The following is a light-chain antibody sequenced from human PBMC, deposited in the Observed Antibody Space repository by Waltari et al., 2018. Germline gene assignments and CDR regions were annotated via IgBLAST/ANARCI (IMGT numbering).Light chain of an antibody. CDR2: DAA. CDR1: QSVSTY. V-gene: IGKV3-11*01. Sequence: EIVLTQSQATLSLSPGERATLPCRASQSVSTYLAWYQQKPGQTPRLLIYDAANRATGVPARFSGSGSGTDFTLTISSLEPEDFAVYFCQQRTNWPRNTFGQGTKLEIK. CDR3: QQRTNWPRNT. J-gene: IGKJ2*01.